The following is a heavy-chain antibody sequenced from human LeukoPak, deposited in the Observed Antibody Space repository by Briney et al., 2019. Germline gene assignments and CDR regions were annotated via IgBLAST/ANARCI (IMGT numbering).Heavy chain of an antibody. J-gene: IGHJ2*01. CDR2: IYSSGST. D-gene: IGHD2-2*01. CDR1: GGSISSYY. CDR3: ARGQYHLLYWYFDL. V-gene: IGHV4-4*07. Sequence: SETLSLTCTVSGGSISSYYWSWIRQPAGKGLEWTGRIYSSGSTNYNPSLKSRVTMSIDTSKNQFSLKLSSVTAADTAVYYCARGQYHLLYWYFDLWGRGTLVTVSS.